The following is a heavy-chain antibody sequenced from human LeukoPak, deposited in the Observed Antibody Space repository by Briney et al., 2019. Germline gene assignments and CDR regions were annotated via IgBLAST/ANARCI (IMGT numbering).Heavy chain of an antibody. Sequence: GGSLRLSCAASGFTFSSYWMSWVRQAPGKGLEWVADIKQDGSERYYVDSVKGRFTISRDNAKNSLYLQIDSLRADDTAVYYCARALDPFDPWGQGTLVTVSS. CDR2: IKQDGSER. CDR1: GFTFSSYW. V-gene: IGHV3-7*03. J-gene: IGHJ5*02. CDR3: ARALDPFDP.